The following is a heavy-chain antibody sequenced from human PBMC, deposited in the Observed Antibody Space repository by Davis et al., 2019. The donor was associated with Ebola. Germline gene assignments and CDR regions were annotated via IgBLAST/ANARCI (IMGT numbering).Heavy chain of an antibody. V-gene: IGHV3-73*01. CDR3: TCTVTTTGDY. Sequence: GESLKISCAASGFTFSGSAMHWVRQASGKGPEWVGRIRSKANSYATAYAASVKGRFTISRDDSKNTAYLQMNSLKTEDTAVYYCTCTVTTTGDYWGQGTLVTVSS. D-gene: IGHD4-17*01. CDR2: IRSKANSYAT. J-gene: IGHJ4*02. CDR1: GFTFSGSA.